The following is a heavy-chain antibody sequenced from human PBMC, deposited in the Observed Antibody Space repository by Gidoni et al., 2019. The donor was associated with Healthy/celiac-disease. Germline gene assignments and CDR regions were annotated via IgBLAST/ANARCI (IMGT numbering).Heavy chain of an antibody. Sequence: QVQLVESGGGVVQPGRSLRLSCAAAGFTFSSYAMHWVRQAPGKGLEWVAVISYDGSNKYYADSVKGRFTISRDNSKNTLYLQMNSLRAEDTAVYYCARDYYGSGSDDAFDIWGQGTMVTVSS. CDR1: GFTFSSYA. V-gene: IGHV3-30-3*01. CDR2: ISYDGSNK. CDR3: ARDYYGSGSDDAFDI. J-gene: IGHJ3*02. D-gene: IGHD3-10*01.